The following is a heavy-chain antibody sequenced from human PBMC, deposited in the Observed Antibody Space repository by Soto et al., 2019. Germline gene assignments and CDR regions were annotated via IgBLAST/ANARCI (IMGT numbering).Heavy chain of an antibody. CDR2: ISSGSKTI. V-gene: IGHV3-48*02. D-gene: IGHD3-9*01. J-gene: IGHJ4*02. CDR1: GFTFSGYS. Sequence: PGGSLRFSCAASGFTFSGYSVNWVRQAPGKGLEWVSYISSGSKTIYYAESVKGRFTVSRDNARNSQYLQMNSLRDEDTAVYYCAREDILGVRSFDYWGQGTLVTVSS. CDR3: AREDILGVRSFDY.